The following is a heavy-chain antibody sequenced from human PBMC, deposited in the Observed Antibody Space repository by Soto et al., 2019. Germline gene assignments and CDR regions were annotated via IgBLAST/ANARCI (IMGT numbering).Heavy chain of an antibody. J-gene: IGHJ4*02. CDR1: GFTFSSYA. Sequence: SLRLSCAASGFTFSSYAMSWVRQAPGKGLEWVSAISGSGGSTYYADSVKGRFTISRDNSKNTLYLQMNSLRAEDTAVYYCAPPTVYSSSSLFDYWGQGTLVTVSS. V-gene: IGHV3-23*01. CDR2: ISGSGGST. CDR3: APPTVYSSSSLFDY. D-gene: IGHD6-6*01.